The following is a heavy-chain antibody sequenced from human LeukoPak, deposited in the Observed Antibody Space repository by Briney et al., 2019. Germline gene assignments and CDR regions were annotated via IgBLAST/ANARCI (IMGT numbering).Heavy chain of an antibody. V-gene: IGHV1-46*01. CDR2: INPSGGST. Sequence: ASVKVSCKASGYTFTSYYMHWVRHAPGQGLEWMGIINPSGGSTSYAQKFQGRVTMTRDMSTSTVYMELSSLRSEDTAVYYCARDRDGYNLDYWGQGTLVTVSS. CDR3: ARDRDGYNLDY. D-gene: IGHD5-24*01. J-gene: IGHJ4*02. CDR1: GYTFTSYY.